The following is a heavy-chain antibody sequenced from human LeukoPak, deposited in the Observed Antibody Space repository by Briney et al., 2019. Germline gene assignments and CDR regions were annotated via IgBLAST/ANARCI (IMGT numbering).Heavy chain of an antibody. V-gene: IGHV4-59*01. Sequence: SETLSLTCTVSGGSISSYYWSWIRQPPGKGLEWIGCIYYSGSTNYNPSLKSRVTISVDTSKNQFSLKLSSVTAADTAVYYCARAVGDLGNILTGYPYHFDYWGQGTLVTVSS. CDR2: IYYSGST. D-gene: IGHD3-9*01. CDR3: ARAVGDLGNILTGYPYHFDY. J-gene: IGHJ4*02. CDR1: GGSISSYY.